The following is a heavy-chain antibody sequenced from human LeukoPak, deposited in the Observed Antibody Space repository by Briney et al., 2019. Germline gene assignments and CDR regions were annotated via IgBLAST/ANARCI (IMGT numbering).Heavy chain of an antibody. CDR1: RPTFSTYT. Sequence: GGSLRLSCAPSRPTFSTYTMNWVRQAPGKGLEWVSSISSTSTYIYYADSVKGRFTISRDNAETSLYLQMNSLRGEDAAVYYCERGGKNAFDSWGQGTMVTVSS. CDR2: ISSTSTYI. CDR3: ERGGKNAFDS. V-gene: IGHV3-21*03. D-gene: IGHD3-10*01. J-gene: IGHJ3*02.